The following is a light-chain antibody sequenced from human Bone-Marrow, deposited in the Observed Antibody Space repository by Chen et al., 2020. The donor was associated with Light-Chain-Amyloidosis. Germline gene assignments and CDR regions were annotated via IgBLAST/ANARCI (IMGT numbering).Light chain of an antibody. CDR1: SSDVGGDNH. Sequence: QSALTQPASVSGSPGQSIPISCTGTSSDVGGDNHVSWYQQHPDKAPKLMIYEVTKRPSWVPDRFSGSKSDNTASLTISGLQTEDEADYFCSSYTITNTLVFGSGTRVTVL. V-gene: IGLV2-14*01. CDR3: SSYTITNTLV. J-gene: IGLJ1*01. CDR2: EVT.